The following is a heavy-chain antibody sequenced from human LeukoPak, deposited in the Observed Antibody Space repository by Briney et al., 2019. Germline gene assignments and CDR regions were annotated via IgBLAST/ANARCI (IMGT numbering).Heavy chain of an antibody. V-gene: IGHV1-69*05. J-gene: IGHJ5*02. CDR1: GGTFSSYA. CDR3: ARDPRITGTTYSGFDP. CDR2: IIPIFGTA. Sequence: GASVTVSCKASGGTFSSYAISWVRQAPGQGLEWMGGIIPIFGTANYAQKFQGRVTITTDESTSTAYMELSSLRSEDTAVYYCARDPRITGTTYSGFDPWGQGTLVTVSS. D-gene: IGHD1-7*01.